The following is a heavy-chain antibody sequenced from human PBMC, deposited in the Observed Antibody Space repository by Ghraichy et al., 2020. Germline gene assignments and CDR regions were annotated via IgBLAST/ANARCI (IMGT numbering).Heavy chain of an antibody. J-gene: IGHJ4*02. CDR1: GGSISSTTYC. Sequence: SETLSLTCTVSGGSISSTTYCWGRIRQPPGKGLEWIGSMYYSGSTYYNPSLKSRITISVDTSKNQFSLRLSSVTAADTAVYYCAGYYGGGDYFHYWGQGTLVTVSS. D-gene: IGHD2-21*01. V-gene: IGHV4-39*01. CDR2: MYYSGST. CDR3: AGYYGGGDYFHY.